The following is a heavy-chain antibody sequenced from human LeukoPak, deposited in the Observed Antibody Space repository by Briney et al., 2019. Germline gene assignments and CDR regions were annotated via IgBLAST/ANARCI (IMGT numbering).Heavy chain of an antibody. Sequence: ASVKVSCKASGGTFSSYAISWVRQAPGQGLEWMGGIIPIFGTANYAQKFQGRVTITADESTSTAYMELSSLRSEDTAVCYCARVLYGSGSYYYYYMDVWGKGTTVTISS. CDR1: GGTFSSYA. CDR2: IIPIFGTA. J-gene: IGHJ6*03. V-gene: IGHV1-69*13. D-gene: IGHD3-10*01. CDR3: ARVLYGSGSYYYYYMDV.